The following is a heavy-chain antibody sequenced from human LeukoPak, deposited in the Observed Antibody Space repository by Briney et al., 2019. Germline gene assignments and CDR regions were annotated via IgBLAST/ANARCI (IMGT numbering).Heavy chain of an antibody. V-gene: IGHV4-34*01. CDR2: INHSGST. CDR1: GGSFSGYY. Sequence: PSETLSLTCAVYGGSFSGYYWSWIRQPPGKGLEWIGEINHSGSTNYNPSLKSRVTISVDTSKNQFSLKLSSVTAADTAVYYCAREARGYRPYYYYYYMDVWGKGTTVTVSS. J-gene: IGHJ6*03. D-gene: IGHD3-16*02. CDR3: AREARGYRPYYYYYYMDV.